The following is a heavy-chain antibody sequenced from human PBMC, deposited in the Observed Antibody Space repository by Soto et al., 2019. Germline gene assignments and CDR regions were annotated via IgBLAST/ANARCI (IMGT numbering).Heavy chain of an antibody. Sequence: QVQLVESGGGVVQPGRSLRLSCAASGFTFSSYGMHWVRQAPGKGLEWVAVISYDGSNKYYADSVKGRFTISRDNSKNTLDLQMNSLRAEDTAVYYCAKHHGYFYYWSQGTLVTVSS. CDR1: GFTFSSYG. J-gene: IGHJ4*02. V-gene: IGHV3-30*18. CDR3: AKHHGYFYY. CDR2: ISYDGSNK.